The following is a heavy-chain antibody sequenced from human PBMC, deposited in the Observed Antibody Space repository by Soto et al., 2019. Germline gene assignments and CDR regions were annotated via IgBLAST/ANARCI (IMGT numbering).Heavy chain of an antibody. CDR2: SSYDGRET. Sequence: TGGSLRLSCAASDFDFSSYGIHWVRQAPGKGLEWVAASSYDGRETFYADPAKGRFTVSKEMSKNTAFLQMNALRHEDTAVYFCARDSGWPILNFDNWGQGTPVTVSS. V-gene: IGHV3-30*03. CDR3: ARDSGWPILNFDN. J-gene: IGHJ4*02. D-gene: IGHD3-10*01. CDR1: DFDFSSYG.